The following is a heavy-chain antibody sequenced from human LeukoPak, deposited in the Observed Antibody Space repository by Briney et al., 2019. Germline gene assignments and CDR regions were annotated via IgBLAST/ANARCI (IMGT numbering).Heavy chain of an antibody. CDR3: AKTTTGYSSGRYPGWPVDC. V-gene: IGHV3-23*01. D-gene: IGHD6-19*01. CDR1: GFTFSSYS. Sequence: GGSLRLSCAASGFTFSSYSMNWVRQAPGKGLEWVSAISGSSGGTYYADSVKGRFTISRDNSKNTVYLQMNSLRTEDTAVYYCAKTTTGYSSGRYPGWPVDCWGQGTLVTVSS. CDR2: ISGSSGGT. J-gene: IGHJ4*02.